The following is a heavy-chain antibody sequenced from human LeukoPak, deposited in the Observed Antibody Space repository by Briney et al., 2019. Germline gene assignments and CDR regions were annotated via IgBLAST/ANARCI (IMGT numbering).Heavy chain of an antibody. CDR3: ARDERGARPDFY. V-gene: IGHV3-48*03. Sequence: GGSLRLSCAASGFTFSSYEMNWVRQAPGKGLERVSYISSSGSTIYYADSVKGRFTISRDNAKNSLYLQMNSLRAEDTAVYYCARDERGARPDFYWGQGTPVTVSS. J-gene: IGHJ4*02. CDR2: ISSSGSTI. CDR1: GFTFSSYE. D-gene: IGHD6-6*01.